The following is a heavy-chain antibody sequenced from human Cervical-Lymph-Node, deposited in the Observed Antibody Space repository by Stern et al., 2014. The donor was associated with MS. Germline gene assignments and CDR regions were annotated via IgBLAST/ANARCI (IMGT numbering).Heavy chain of an antibody. V-gene: IGHV1-46*01. CDR1: GYTFTNYY. Sequence: QVQLVESGPEVKKPGASVMVSCKTSGYTFTNYYIHWVRQAPGQGLEWMGIINTHGSVTASAQKFQGRLTMTRDTSTTTVYMRLITLTSEDTAMYYCTRAVGGVGREWGQGTLVFVSS. CDR2: INTHGSVT. CDR3: TRAVGGVGRE. D-gene: IGHD3-16*01. J-gene: IGHJ4*02.